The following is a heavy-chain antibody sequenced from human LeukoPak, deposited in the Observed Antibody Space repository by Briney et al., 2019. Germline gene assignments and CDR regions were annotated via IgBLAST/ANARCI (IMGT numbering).Heavy chain of an antibody. J-gene: IGHJ4*02. V-gene: IGHV4-4*02. CDR3: ARDRGGYTYSHDY. CDR1: GGSISSNNW. Sequence: SETLSLTCAVSGGSISSNNWWIWVRQSPEKGLEWIGEIYYDGSTNYNPSLKSRVTISMDKSKNQLSLKLNFVTAADTAVYYCARDRGGYTYSHDYWGQGTLVTVSS. CDR2: IYYDGST. D-gene: IGHD5-18*01.